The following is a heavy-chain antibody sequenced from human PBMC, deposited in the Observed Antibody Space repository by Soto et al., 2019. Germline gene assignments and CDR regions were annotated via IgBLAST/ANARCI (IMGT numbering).Heavy chain of an antibody. CDR3: ARGRGYDFRSSQAPPIDV. CDR1: GGSISDFY. CDR2: LYYTGST. Sequence: SETLSLTCNVSGGSISDFYWSWIRQSPGKRLEWIGYLYYTGSTNYNPALKSRVTISLDTSKNQFSLQVRSVTAADTAVYYCARGRGYDFRSSQAPPIDVWGQGTTVTVSS. D-gene: IGHD3-3*01. J-gene: IGHJ6*02. V-gene: IGHV4-59*01.